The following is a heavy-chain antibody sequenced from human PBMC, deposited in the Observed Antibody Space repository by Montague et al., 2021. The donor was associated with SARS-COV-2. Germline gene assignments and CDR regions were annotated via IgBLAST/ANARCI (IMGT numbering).Heavy chain of an antibody. CDR1: GGSISSYY. V-gene: IGHV4-59*13. Sequence: SETLSLTCTVSGGSISSYYWGWIRQPPGKGLEWIGYIYYSGSTNYNPSLKSPVTISVDTSKNQFSLKLSSVTAADTAVYYCARGDVEMATIKSGGPFYHFDYWGQGTLVPGSS. J-gene: IGHJ4*02. D-gene: IGHD5-24*01. CDR3: ARGDVEMATIKSGGPFYHFDY. CDR2: IYYSGST.